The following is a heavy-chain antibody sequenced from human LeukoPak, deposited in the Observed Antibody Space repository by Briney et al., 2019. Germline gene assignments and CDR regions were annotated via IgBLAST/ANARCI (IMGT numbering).Heavy chain of an antibody. J-gene: IGHJ6*03. D-gene: IGHD1-26*01. CDR1: GFTFRTYW. Sequence: GGSLRLSCAASGFTFRTYWMHWVRQVPGKGLVWVSRISSDGSSTIYADSVKGRFTLSRDNANNTLYLQMNSLRGEDTAVYYCAREWALPGAYYMDVWGKGTTVTVSS. CDR3: AREWALPGAYYMDV. CDR2: ISSDGSST. V-gene: IGHV3-74*01.